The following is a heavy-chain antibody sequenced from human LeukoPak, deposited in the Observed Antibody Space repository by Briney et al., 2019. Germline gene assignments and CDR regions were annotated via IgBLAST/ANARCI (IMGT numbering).Heavy chain of an antibody. V-gene: IGHV4-59*08. J-gene: IGHJ3*02. CDR2: IYYSGST. CDR1: GGSISSYY. Sequence: SETLSLTCTVSGGSISSYYWSWIRQPPGKGLEWIGYIYYSGSTNYNPSLKSRVTISVDTSKNQFSLKLSSVTAADTAVYYCARHAGFGSGYYHDAFDIWGQGSMVIVSS. D-gene: IGHD3-22*01. CDR3: ARHAGFGSGYYHDAFDI.